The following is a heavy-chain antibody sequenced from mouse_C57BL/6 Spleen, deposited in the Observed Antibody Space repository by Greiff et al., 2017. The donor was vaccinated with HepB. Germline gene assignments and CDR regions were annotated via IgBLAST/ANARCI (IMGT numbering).Heavy chain of an antibody. CDR1: GYTFTDYY. CDR2: INPNNGGT. V-gene: IGHV1-26*01. J-gene: IGHJ4*01. CDR3: ARRTDAMDY. Sequence: EVQLQQSGPELVKPGASVKISCKASGYTFTDYYMNWVKQSHGKSLEWIGDINPNNGGTSYNQQFKGKATLTVDKSSSTAYMELRSLTSEDSAVYYCARRTDAMDYWGQGTSVTVSS.